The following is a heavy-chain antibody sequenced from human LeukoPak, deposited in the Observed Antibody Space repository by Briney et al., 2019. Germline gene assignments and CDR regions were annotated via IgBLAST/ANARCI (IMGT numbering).Heavy chain of an antibody. D-gene: IGHD3-16*02. CDR2: IYPGDSDT. Sequence: GESLKISCKGSGYSFTSYWIGWVRQMPGKGLEWMGIIYPGDSDTRYSPSFQGQVTISADKSISTAYLQWSSLKASDTAMYYCARGGMGPDYVWGSYRSYYFDSWGQGTLVTVSS. J-gene: IGHJ4*02. CDR1: GYSFTSYW. CDR3: ARGGMGPDYVWGSYRSYYFDS. V-gene: IGHV5-51*01.